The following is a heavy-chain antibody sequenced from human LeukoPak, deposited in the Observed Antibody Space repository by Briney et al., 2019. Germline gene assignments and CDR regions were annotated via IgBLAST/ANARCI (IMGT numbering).Heavy chain of an antibody. J-gene: IGHJ3*01. CDR3: VRGPQSYGDSGGRGFDF. CDR1: GFTFSHYD. D-gene: IGHD4-17*01. V-gene: IGHV3-64*02. Sequence: GGSLRLSCFASGFTFSHYDMRWVRQAPGKGLECVLDISSGGDSTSYADSVKDRFIISRDNSKNTLYLQMGSLTAEDLAVYFCVRGPQSYGDSGGRGFDFWGQGTMVTVSS. CDR2: ISSGGDST.